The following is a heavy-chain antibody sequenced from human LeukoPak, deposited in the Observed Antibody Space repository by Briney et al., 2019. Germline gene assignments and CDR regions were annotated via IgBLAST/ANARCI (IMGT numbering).Heavy chain of an antibody. CDR2: IYYSGST. Sequence: SETLSLTCTVSGGSISSSSYYWGWLRQPPGTGLEWIGSIYYSGSTYYNPSLKSRVTISVDMSKNQFSLKLSSVTAADTAVYYCARDHGDYVNWFDPWGQGTLVTVSS. CDR3: ARDHGDYVNWFDP. CDR1: GGSISSSSYY. V-gene: IGHV4-39*07. J-gene: IGHJ5*02. D-gene: IGHD4-17*01.